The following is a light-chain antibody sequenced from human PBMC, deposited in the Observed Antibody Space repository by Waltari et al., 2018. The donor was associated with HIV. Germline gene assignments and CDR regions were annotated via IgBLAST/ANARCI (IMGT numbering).Light chain of an antibody. V-gene: IGLV2-18*02. CDR2: EVS. CDR3: SSFTTSSTLI. J-gene: IGLJ2*01. Sequence: QSALTQPPSVSGSPGQSVTISSTGTSSAVGTYHRVSWYQQPPGTAPKVVIYEVSNRPSGVPDRFSGSKSGNTASLTISGLQAEDEADYYCSSFTTSSTLIFGGGTRLTVL. CDR1: SSAVGTYHR.